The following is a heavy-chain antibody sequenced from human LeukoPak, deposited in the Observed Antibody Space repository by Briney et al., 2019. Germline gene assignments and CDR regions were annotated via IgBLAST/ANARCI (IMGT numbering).Heavy chain of an antibody. J-gene: IGHJ4*02. D-gene: IGHD5-24*01. V-gene: IGHV3-64*01. CDR1: GFSFSSYT. CDR3: ARGDGDGYNLVYFDY. Sequence: PGGSLRLSCAASGFSFSSYTMHWVRQAPGKGLEYVSGINTNGGSTYYANSVKGRFTISRDNSKNTLYLQMGSLRAEDMAIYYCARGDGDGYNLVYFDYWGQGTLVTVSS. CDR2: INTNGGST.